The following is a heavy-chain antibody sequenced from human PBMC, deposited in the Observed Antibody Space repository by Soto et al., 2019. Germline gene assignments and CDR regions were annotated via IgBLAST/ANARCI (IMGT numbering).Heavy chain of an antibody. CDR1: GFTLSGYA. CDR2: ISSNGVGT. Sequence: EVQLAESGGGLAQPGGSLRLSCAASGFTLSGYAMDWVRQAPGKGLEYVSGISSNGVGTYYANSVQGRFPISRDNSKKTVYLQMGSLRPEDLAVYYCARRARPDFYYMDVWGKGTTVTVSS. D-gene: IGHD6-6*01. CDR3: ARRARPDFYYMDV. V-gene: IGHV3-64*01. J-gene: IGHJ6*03.